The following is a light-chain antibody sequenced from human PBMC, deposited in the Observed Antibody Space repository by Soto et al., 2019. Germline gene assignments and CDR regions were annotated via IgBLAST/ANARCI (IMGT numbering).Light chain of an antibody. CDR3: QQYVNLPYT. CDR2: DTT. J-gene: IGKJ2*01. CDR1: QDLTNF. Sequence: DIQMTQSPTSLAASVGDRVTITCQASQDLTNFLNWYQQKPGEAPKLLIYDTTTLEEGVPSRFSGGGSGTDFPFHINGLQPEDAAIYSCQQYVNLPYTFGQGTKLEIK. V-gene: IGKV1-33*01.